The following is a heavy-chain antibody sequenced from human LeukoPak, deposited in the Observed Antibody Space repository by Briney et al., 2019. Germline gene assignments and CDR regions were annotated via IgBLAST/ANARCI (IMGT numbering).Heavy chain of an antibody. CDR3: ATYCSGGSCYSGDY. D-gene: IGHD2-15*01. CDR2: ISYDGSNK. V-gene: IGHV3-30*03. Sequence: PGRSLRLSCAASGFTFSSYGMHWVRHAPGKGLEWVAVISYDGSNKYYADSVKGRFTISRDNSKNTLYLQMNSLRAEDTAVYYCATYCSGGSCYSGDYWGQGTLVTVSS. J-gene: IGHJ4*02. CDR1: GFTFSSYG.